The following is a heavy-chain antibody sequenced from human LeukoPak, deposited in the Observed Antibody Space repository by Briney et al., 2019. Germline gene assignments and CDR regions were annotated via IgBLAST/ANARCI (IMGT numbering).Heavy chain of an antibody. CDR1: KITFSTYN. CDR2: ITSGGSYT. Sequence: KTGGSLRLSCAASKITFSTYNMNWVRQAPGKGLEWVSSITSGGSYTFYADSVKGRFTISRDNAKNSLYLQMNSLRAEDTAIYYCARDPYSGSYGDSYYYYMDVWGKGTTVTISS. D-gene: IGHD1-26*01. V-gene: IGHV3-21*01. CDR3: ARDPYSGSYGDSYYYYMDV. J-gene: IGHJ6*03.